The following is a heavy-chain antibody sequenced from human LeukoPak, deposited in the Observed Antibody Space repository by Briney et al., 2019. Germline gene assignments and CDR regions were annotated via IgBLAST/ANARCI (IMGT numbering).Heavy chain of an antibody. Sequence: SETLSLTCAVYGGSFSGYYWSWIRQPPGKGLEWIGEINHSGSTNYNPSLKSRVTISVDTSKNQFSLKLSSVTAADTAVYYCARGEEYVYYFDYWGQGSLVTVSS. CDR2: INHSGST. CDR1: GGSFSGYY. J-gene: IGHJ4*02. V-gene: IGHV4-34*01. CDR3: ARGEEYVYYFDY. D-gene: IGHD2-2*01.